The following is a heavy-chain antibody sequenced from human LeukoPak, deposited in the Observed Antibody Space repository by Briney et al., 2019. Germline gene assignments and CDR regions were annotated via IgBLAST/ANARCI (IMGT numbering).Heavy chain of an antibody. V-gene: IGHV4-59*06. CDR2: IYYSGST. J-gene: IGHJ5*02. D-gene: IGHD2-15*01. Sequence: SETLSLTCTVSGGSISSYYWSWIRQPPGKGLEWIGYIYYSGSTYYNPSLKSRVTISVDTSKNQFSLKLSSVTAADTAVYYCARGYCSGGSCYDRLNWFDPWGQGTLVTVSS. CDR1: GGSISSYY. CDR3: ARGYCSGGSCYDRLNWFDP.